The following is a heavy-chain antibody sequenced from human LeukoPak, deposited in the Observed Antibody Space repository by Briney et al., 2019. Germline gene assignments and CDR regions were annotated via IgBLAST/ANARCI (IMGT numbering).Heavy chain of an antibody. D-gene: IGHD2-21*02. J-gene: IGHJ4*02. CDR2: IYYSGST. CDR3: ARRYCGGDCYIFDY. Sequence: SETLSLTCTVSGGSISSYYWSWIRQPPGKGLEWIGYIYYSGSTNYNPSLKSRVTISVDTSRNQFSLKLSSVTAADTAVYYCARRYCGGDCYIFDYWGQGTLVTVSS. V-gene: IGHV4-59*01. CDR1: GGSISSYY.